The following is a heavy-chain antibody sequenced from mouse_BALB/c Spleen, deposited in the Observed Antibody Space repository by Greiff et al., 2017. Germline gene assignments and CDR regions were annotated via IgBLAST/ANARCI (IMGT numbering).Heavy chain of an antibody. CDR3: ASEEWLMAWFAY. Sequence: EVQLQESGPGLVKPSQSLSLTCTVTGYSITSDYAWNWIRQFPGNKLEWMGYISYSGSTSYNPSLKSRISITRDTSKNQFFLQLNSVTTEDTATYYCASEEWLMAWFAYWGQGTLVTVSA. D-gene: IGHD2-2*01. J-gene: IGHJ3*01. CDR2: ISYSGST. V-gene: IGHV3-2*02. CDR1: GYSITSDYA.